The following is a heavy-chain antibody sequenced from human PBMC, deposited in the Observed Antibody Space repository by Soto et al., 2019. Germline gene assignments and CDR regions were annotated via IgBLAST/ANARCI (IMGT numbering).Heavy chain of an antibody. Sequence: SETLSLTCTVSGGSISSGDYYWSWIRQPPGKGLEWIGYIYYSGSTYYNPSLKSRVTISVDTSKNQFSLKLSSVTAADTAVYYCARAPRRPQLPFDYWGQGTLVTV. CDR3: ARAPRRPQLPFDY. CDR2: IYYSGST. V-gene: IGHV4-30-4*01. J-gene: IGHJ4*02. D-gene: IGHD2-2*01. CDR1: GGSISSGDYY.